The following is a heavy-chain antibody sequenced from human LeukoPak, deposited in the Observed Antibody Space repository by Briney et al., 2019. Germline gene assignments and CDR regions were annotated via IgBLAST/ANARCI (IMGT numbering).Heavy chain of an antibody. CDR3: AKTEISTHYYGSGSYPDY. CDR1: GFTFSSYA. D-gene: IGHD3-10*01. J-gene: IGHJ4*02. CDR2: ISGSGGST. V-gene: IGHV3-23*01. Sequence: GGSLRLSCAASGFTFSSYAMSWVRQAPGKGLEWVSSISGSGGSTYYADSVKGRFTISRDNSKNTLYLQMNSLRAEDTAVYYCAKTEISTHYYGSGSYPDYWGQGTLVTVSS.